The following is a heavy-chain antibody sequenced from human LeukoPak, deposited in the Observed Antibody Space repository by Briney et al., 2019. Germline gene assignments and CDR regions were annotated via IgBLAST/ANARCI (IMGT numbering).Heavy chain of an antibody. CDR3: ARRTDGAVAYWYFDL. D-gene: IGHD6-19*01. CDR2: INHSGST. V-gene: IGHV4-34*01. J-gene: IGHJ2*01. Sequence: PSETLSLTCAVYGGSFSGYYWSWIRQPPGKGLEWIGEINHSGSTNYNPSLKSRVTISVDTSKNQFSLKLSSVTAADTAVYYCARRTDGAVAYWYFDLWGRGTLVTVSS. CDR1: GGSFSGYY.